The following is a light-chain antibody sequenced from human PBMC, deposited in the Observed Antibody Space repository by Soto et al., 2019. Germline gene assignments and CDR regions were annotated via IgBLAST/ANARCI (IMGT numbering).Light chain of an antibody. CDR3: QQYNSYSLT. V-gene: IGKV1-5*03. Sequence: DIQLTHSPTTLWSSVGARATVPFRASQSISIWLAWYQQKPGKAPKILIYKASSLESGVPSRFSGSGSGTEFTLTISSLQPDDFATYYCQQYNSYSLTFGGGTKVDI. CDR2: KAS. CDR1: QSISIW. J-gene: IGKJ4*01.